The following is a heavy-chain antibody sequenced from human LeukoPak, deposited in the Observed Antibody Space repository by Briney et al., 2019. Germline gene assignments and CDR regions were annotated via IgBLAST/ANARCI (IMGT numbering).Heavy chain of an antibody. J-gene: IGHJ6*03. CDR2: ISSSGSTI. Sequence: PGGSLRLSCAASGFTFSSYEMNWVRQAPGKGLKWVSYISSSGSTIYYADSVKGRFTISRDNAKNSLYLQMNSLRAEDTAVYYCARDAVGYCSGGSCSYYYYYYMAVWGKGTTVTVSS. CDR1: GFTFSSYE. D-gene: IGHD2-15*01. V-gene: IGHV3-48*03. CDR3: ARDAVGYCSGGSCSYYYYYYMAV.